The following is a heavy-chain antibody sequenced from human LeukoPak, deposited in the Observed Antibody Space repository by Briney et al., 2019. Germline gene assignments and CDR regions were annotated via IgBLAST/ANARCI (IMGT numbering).Heavy chain of an antibody. CDR1: GYTFSSYA. Sequence: ASVKVSCKASGYTFSSYAISWVRQAPGQGLEWMGGIIPIFGTANYAQKFQGRVTITADESTSTAYMELRSLRSDDTAVYYCARDTGHFWSGSRPQEDYWGQGTLVTVSS. CDR2: IIPIFGTA. V-gene: IGHV1-69*13. D-gene: IGHD3-3*02. J-gene: IGHJ4*02. CDR3: ARDTGHFWSGSRPQEDY.